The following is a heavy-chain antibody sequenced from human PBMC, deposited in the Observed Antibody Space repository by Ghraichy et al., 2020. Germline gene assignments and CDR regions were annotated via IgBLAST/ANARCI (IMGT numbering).Heavy chain of an antibody. J-gene: IGHJ6*02. CDR1: GFTFSSYS. D-gene: IGHD4-23*01. V-gene: IGHV3-48*02. CDR3: ARGSRVVRFYYYDGMDV. Sequence: VGSLRLSCVGSGFTFSSYSMNWVRQSPGKGLEWVSYITSSSRNTFYADSVKGRFTISRDNAQNSLSLQMNSLRDEDTAVYYCARGSRVVRFYYYDGMDVWGQGTTVTVSS. CDR2: ITSSSRNT.